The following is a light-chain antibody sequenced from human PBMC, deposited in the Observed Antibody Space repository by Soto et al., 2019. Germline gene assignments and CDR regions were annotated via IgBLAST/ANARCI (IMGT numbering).Light chain of an antibody. J-gene: IGKJ2*01. CDR2: GAS. CDR3: QQYGRSPMFT. Sequence: EIVLTQSPGTLSLSPGERATLSCRASQSVSSNYLAWYQQKPGQAPRLLIYGASRGAAGIPDRFSGSGSGTDSTPTISRLQPEDFAVYFCQQYGRSPMFTFGQGTKLEIK. V-gene: IGKV3-20*01. CDR1: QSVSSNY.